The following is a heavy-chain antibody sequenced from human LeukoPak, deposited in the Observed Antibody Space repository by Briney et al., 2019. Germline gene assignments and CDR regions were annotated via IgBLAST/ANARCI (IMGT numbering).Heavy chain of an antibody. Sequence: SVNVSCKASGGTFSSQLISWVGPAPGQGLEWMGGIIPIFGTANYAQKFQGRVTITADESTSTAYMELSSLRSEDTAVYYCARDCEYYYERSRGGRLGNWGQGTLVTVSS. J-gene: IGHJ4*01. V-gene: IGHV1-69*13. D-gene: IGHD3-22*01. CDR2: IIPIFGTA. CDR3: ARDCEYYYERSRGGRLGN. CDR1: GGTFSSQL.